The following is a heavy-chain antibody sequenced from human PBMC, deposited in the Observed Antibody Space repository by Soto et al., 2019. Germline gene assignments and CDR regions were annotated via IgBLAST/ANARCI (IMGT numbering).Heavy chain of an antibody. CDR3: AKDRSPMVRGVLSY. CDR1: GFTFDDYA. Sequence: GGSLRLSCAASGFTFDDYAMHWVRQAPGKGLEWVSGISWNSGSIGYADSVKGRFTISRDNAKNSLYLQMNSLRAEDTALYYCAKDRSPMVRGVLSYWGQGTLVTVSS. CDR2: ISWNSGSI. V-gene: IGHV3-9*01. J-gene: IGHJ4*02. D-gene: IGHD3-10*01.